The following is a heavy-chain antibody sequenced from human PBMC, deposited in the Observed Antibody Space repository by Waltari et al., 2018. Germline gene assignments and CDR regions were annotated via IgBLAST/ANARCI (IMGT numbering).Heavy chain of an antibody. J-gene: IGHJ5*02. V-gene: IGHV4-39*01. Sequence: QLQLQESGPGLVKPSETLSLTCTVSGGSISGSSYYWGWIRQPPGKGLEWIGSIYYSGSTYYNPYLKSRVTISVDTSKTQFSLKLSSVTAADTAVYYCATVAEQQLVSGWFDPWGQGTLVTVSS. CDR1: GGSISGSSYY. CDR3: ATVAEQQLVSGWFDP. CDR2: IYYSGST. D-gene: IGHD6-13*01.